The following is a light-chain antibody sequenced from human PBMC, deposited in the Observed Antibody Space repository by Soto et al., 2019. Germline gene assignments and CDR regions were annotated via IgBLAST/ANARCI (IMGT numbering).Light chain of an antibody. Sequence: PGERATLSCRASQRVSNYFAWYQQKPGQAPRLLIYDASNRATGIPARFSGSGSETDFTLTISSLEPEDFAVYYCQQRANWPLTFGGGTRWIS. CDR2: DAS. V-gene: IGKV3-11*01. CDR3: QQRANWPLT. J-gene: IGKJ4*01. CDR1: QRVSNY.